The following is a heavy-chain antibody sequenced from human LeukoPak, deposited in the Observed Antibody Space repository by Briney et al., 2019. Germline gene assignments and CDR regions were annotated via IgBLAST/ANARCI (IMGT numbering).Heavy chain of an antibody. Sequence: GGSLRLSCAASGFTFSSYAMSWVRQAPGKGLGWVSAISGSGGSTYYAASVKGRFTISRDNSKNTLYLQMNSLRAEDTAVYYCAKSLPGPYYYYYMDVWGKGTTVTVSS. J-gene: IGHJ6*03. V-gene: IGHV3-23*01. CDR1: GFTFSSYA. CDR2: ISGSGGST. CDR3: AKSLPGPYYYYYMDV.